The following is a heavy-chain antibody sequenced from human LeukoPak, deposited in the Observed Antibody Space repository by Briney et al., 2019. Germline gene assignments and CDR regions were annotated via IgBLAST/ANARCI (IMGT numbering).Heavy chain of an antibody. D-gene: IGHD3-3*01. CDR1: GGSFSGYY. CDR3: ARSPRITIFGVAMNWFDP. Sequence: SETLSLTCAVYGGSFSGYYWSWIRQPPGKGLEWIGEINHSGSTNYNPSLKSRVTISVDTSKNQFSLKLSSVTAADTAVYYCARSPRITIFGVAMNWFDPWGQGTLATVSS. J-gene: IGHJ5*02. CDR2: INHSGST. V-gene: IGHV4-34*01.